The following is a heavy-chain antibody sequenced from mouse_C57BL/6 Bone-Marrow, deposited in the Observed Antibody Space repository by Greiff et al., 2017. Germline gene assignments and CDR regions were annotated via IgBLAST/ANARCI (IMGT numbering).Heavy chain of an antibody. CDR3: AGGGNYYCSPYYWDD. CDR1: GYAFAVYY. D-gene: IGHD1-1*01. J-gene: IGHJ2*01. CDR2: IHPGRGNT. Sequence: QVQLQQSGAELVRPGASVKLSCKASGYAFAVYYINWVKQRPGQGLEWIARIHPGRGNTYYNEKFKVKAPLTAETSSSTADMQLSSLTSEDSAVYFCAGGGNYYCSPYYWDDWGQGTTLTGSA. V-gene: IGHV1-76*01.